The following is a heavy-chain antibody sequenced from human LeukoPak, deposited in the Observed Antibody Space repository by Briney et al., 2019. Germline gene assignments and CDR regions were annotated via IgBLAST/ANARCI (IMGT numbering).Heavy chain of an antibody. CDR2: IWYDGSNK. CDR1: GLTFSTYG. Sequence: PGGSLRLSCAASGLTFSTYGMHWVRQAPGKGLEWLTDIWYDGSNKYYTDSVKGRFTISRDNSKNTLYLQMSSLRAEDTAVYYCARDSNSYGSGATIDYWGQGTLVTVSS. CDR3: ARDSNSYGSGATIDY. D-gene: IGHD3-10*01. V-gene: IGHV3-33*01. J-gene: IGHJ4*02.